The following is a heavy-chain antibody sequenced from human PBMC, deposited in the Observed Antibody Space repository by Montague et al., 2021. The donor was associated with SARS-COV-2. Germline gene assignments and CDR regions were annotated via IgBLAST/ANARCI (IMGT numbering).Heavy chain of an antibody. V-gene: IGHV4-59*01. J-gene: IGHJ4*02. CDR3: ASVRSAVAAAGTYFDS. CDR1: GGSIDSSY. CDR2: ISYIGNT. Sequence: SETLSLTCTVSGGSIDSSYWGWIRQSPGKGLEWVGYISYIGNTIYNPSFKSRVTISVDTSMNQFSLKLNSLTAADTAVYYCASVRSAVAAAGTYFDSWGQGTLVTASS. D-gene: IGHD6-13*01.